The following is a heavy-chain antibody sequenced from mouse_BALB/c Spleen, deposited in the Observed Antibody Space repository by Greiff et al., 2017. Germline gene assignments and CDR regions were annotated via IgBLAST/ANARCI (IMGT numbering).Heavy chain of an antibody. CDR2: ISSGGGST. Sequence: EVKLVESGGGLVKPGGSLKLSCAASGFAFSSYDMSWVRQTPEKRLEWVAYISSGGGSTYYPDTVKGRFTISRDNAKNTLYLQMSSLKSEDTAMYYCAGHRWYAMDYWGQGTSVTVSS. V-gene: IGHV5-12-1*01. D-gene: IGHD1-1*02. CDR3: AGHRWYAMDY. J-gene: IGHJ4*01. CDR1: GFAFSSYD.